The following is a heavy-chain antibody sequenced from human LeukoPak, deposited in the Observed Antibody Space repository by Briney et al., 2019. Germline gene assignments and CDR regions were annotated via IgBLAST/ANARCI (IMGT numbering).Heavy chain of an antibody. D-gene: IGHD3-16*02. V-gene: IGHV4-39*07. CDR1: GDSISSNTYY. J-gene: IGHJ4*02. Sequence: SETLSLTCTVSGDSISSNTYYWGWIRQSPGKGLEWIGEINHSGSTNYNPSLKSRVTISVDTSKNQFSLKLSSVTAADTAVYYCATQPARYYDYVWGSYRQSNYFDYWGQGTLVTVSS. CDR3: ATQPARYYDYVWGSYRQSNYFDY. CDR2: INHSGST.